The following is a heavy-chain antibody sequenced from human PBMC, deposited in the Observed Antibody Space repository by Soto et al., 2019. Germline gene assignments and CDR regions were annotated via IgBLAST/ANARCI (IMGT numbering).Heavy chain of an antibody. CDR3: AREGTAAFGDVLAPFDS. J-gene: IGHJ4*02. CDR1: GFTFSGYN. V-gene: IGHV3-48*02. D-gene: IGHD3-3*01. Sequence: EVQLVESGGGLGQPGGSLRLSCAASGFTFSGYNMNWVRQAPGRGLEWVSDINRNNGVVSYADSVKGRFTISRDNATNSMSLQINSRRDEDTAVYYCAREGTAAFGDVLAPFDSWGQGILCTVSS. CDR2: INRNNGVV.